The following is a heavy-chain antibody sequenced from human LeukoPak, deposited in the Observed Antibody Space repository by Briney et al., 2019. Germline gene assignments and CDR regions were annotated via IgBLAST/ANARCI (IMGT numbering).Heavy chain of an antibody. CDR1: GFTFSSYS. CDR3: ARVKYSSSWTPRVGDWYFDL. J-gene: IGHJ2*01. CDR2: ISSSSSTI. D-gene: IGHD6-13*01. V-gene: IGHV3-48*04. Sequence: PGGSLRLSCAASGFTFSSYSMNWVRQAPGKGLEWVSYISSSSSTIYYADSVKGRFTISRDNAKNSLYLQMNSLRAEDTAVYYCARVKYSSSWTPRVGDWYFDLWGRGTLVTVSS.